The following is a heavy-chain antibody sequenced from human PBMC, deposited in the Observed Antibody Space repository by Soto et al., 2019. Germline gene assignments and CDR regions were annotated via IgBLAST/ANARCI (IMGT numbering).Heavy chain of an antibody. Sequence: SETLSLTCTVSGGSISSGGYYWSWIRQHPGKGLEWIGYIYYSGSTYYKTSLKSRVTISVDTSKNQYSLKLSSVTAADTVVYYCAREHIVVVPAATNWFDPWGQGTLVTVSS. CDR3: AREHIVVVPAATNWFDP. D-gene: IGHD2-2*01. CDR2: IYYSGST. CDR1: GGSISSGGYY. J-gene: IGHJ5*02. V-gene: IGHV4-31*03.